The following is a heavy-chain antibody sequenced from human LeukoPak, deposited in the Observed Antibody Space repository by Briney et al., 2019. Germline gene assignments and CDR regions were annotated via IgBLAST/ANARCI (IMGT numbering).Heavy chain of an antibody. CDR1: GFTFSSYS. D-gene: IGHD5-18*01. CDR3: ARDSDYSYEDY. Sequence: PGGSLRLSCAASGFTFSSYSMNWVRQAPGKGLEWVSYISSSSSIIYYADSVKGRFTISRDNAKNSLYLQMNSLRAEDTAVYYCARDSDYSYEDYWGQGTLVTVSS. V-gene: IGHV3-48*01. J-gene: IGHJ4*02. CDR2: ISSSSSII.